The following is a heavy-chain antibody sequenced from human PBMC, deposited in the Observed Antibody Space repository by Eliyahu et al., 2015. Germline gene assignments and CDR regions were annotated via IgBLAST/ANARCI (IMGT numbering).Heavy chain of an antibody. Sequence: QVTLKESGPALVKPTQTLTVTCTFSGFSLSTGGMCVSWIRQPPGKALEWLARIDWNDDKFYSTSLKTRLTISKDTSKNQVVLTMINMDPVDTATYYCARTDILTGYYRDWGQGTLVTVSS. D-gene: IGHD3-9*01. J-gene: IGHJ4*02. V-gene: IGHV2-70*04. CDR2: IDWNDDK. CDR3: ARTDILTGYYRD. CDR1: GFSLSTGGMC.